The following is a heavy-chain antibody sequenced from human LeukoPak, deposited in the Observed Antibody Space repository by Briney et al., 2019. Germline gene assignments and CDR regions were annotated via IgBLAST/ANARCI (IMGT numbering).Heavy chain of an antibody. J-gene: IGHJ4*02. D-gene: IGHD3-3*01. CDR2: ISYDGSNE. CDR3: AKDGFWPTKTSYHGAHFFDH. Sequence: GGSLRLSCAASGFTFGSYGMHWVRQAPGKGLEWVAAISYDGSNEYYLDSVKGRFTVSRVNSKNTLNLQMNTLTPEDTAVYYCAKDGFWPTKTSYHGAHFFDHWGQGTLVAVSS. CDR1: GFTFGSYG. V-gene: IGHV3-30*18.